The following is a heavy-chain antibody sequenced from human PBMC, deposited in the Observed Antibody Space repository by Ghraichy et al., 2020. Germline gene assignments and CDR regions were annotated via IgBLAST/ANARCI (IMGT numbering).Heavy chain of an antibody. D-gene: IGHD2-15*01. V-gene: IGHV4-34*01. J-gene: IGHJ6*02. CDR3: ARGGVGYCRTSTCNYGMDA. CDR1: GGSFRGYY. CDR2: INHSGSP. Sequence: SETLSLTCGVYGGSFRGYYWTWIRQPPGKGLEWIGEINHSGSPNYSPSLKSRVTISVDMSKVQFSLKVSSVTAADTGVYYCARGGVGYCRTSTCNYGMDAWGQGTAVTVSS.